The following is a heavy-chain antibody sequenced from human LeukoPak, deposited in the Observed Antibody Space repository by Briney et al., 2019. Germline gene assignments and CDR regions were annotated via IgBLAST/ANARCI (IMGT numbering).Heavy chain of an antibody. V-gene: IGHV4-59*02. D-gene: IGHD3-10*01. CDR1: GVSVSSYY. CDR2: IYYTGST. CDR3: ASRKFYTSGTYAFDY. J-gene: IGHJ4*02. Sequence: SETPSLTCTVSGVSVSSYYWSWIRQPPGKGLEWIGYIYYTGSTNYNPSLKSRVTISVDTSKNQFSLKLSSVTAADTAVYYCASRKFYTSGTYAFDYWGQGTLVTVSS.